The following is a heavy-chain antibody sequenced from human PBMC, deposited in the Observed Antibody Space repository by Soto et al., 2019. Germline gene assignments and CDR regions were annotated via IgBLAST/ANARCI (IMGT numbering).Heavy chain of an antibody. CDR1: GYTCTNYG. Sequence: QVQLVQSGTEVKKPGASGKVSCKASGYTCTNYGITGVRQAPGQGLERMGWISTNSGHTEYAQKFRGRVTMTTDRSTTTAYMALRSLRSDGTAVYYCAREEYRQVDHWGQGTLVTVSS. CDR3: AREEYRQVDH. D-gene: IGHD3-16*02. J-gene: IGHJ5*02. CDR2: ISTNSGHT. V-gene: IGHV1-18*04.